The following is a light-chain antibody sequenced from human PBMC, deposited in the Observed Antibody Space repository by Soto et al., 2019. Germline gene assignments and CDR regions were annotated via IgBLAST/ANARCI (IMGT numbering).Light chain of an antibody. Sequence: DIQMTQSPSSLSSSVGDRVTITCRASQSISSHLNWYQQKPGKVPKVLMYTASSLQSGVPSGFSGSGSGTDFTLIISSLQPEDLATHYWQQTNSPLTFGGGTRIEIK. CDR1: QSISSH. CDR2: TAS. J-gene: IGKJ4*01. V-gene: IGKV1-39*01. CDR3: QQTNSPLT.